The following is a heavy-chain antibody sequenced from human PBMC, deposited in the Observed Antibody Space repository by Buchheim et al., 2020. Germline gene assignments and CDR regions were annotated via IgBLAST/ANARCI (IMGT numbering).Heavy chain of an antibody. CDR1: GFLFSTYW. D-gene: IGHD1-14*01. J-gene: IGHJ4*02. V-gene: IGHV3-74*01. CDR2: IRSDGSET. CDR3: TTGALAES. Sequence: EVRLVESGGGLVRPGDSLRLSCGASGFLFSTYWMYWVRQVPGKGLVWVSRIRSDGSETNYADSVRGRFAVSRDNAKNTLYLQMNSLRAEDTAVYYCTTGALAESWGQGTL.